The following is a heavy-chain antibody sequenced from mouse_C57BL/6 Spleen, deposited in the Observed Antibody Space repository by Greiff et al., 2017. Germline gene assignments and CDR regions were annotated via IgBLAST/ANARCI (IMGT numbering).Heavy chain of an antibody. CDR2: INPNYGTT. Sequence: EVKLMESGPELVKPGASVKISCKASGYSFTDYNMNWVKQSNGKSLEWIGVINPNYGTTSYNQKFKGKATLTVDQSSSTAYMQLNSLTSEDSAVYYCAREAYYYGSSYYYAMDYWGQGTSVTVSS. CDR1: GYSFTDYN. CDR3: AREAYYYGSSYYYAMDY. V-gene: IGHV1-39*01. D-gene: IGHD1-1*01. J-gene: IGHJ4*01.